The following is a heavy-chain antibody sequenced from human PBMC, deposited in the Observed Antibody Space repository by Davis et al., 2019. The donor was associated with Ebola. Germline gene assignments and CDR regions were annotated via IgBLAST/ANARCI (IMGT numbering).Heavy chain of an antibody. Sequence: PGGSLRLSCKDSGNRFNSHWIGWVRQLPGKGLEWMGIIYPGDSDTRYSPSFQGQVTISADKSISTAYLQWSSLKASDTAMYYCARGPDGGITMVREALDYWGQGTLVTVSS. CDR2: IYPGDSDT. J-gene: IGHJ4*02. CDR3: ARGPDGGITMVREALDY. CDR1: GNRFNSHW. V-gene: IGHV5-51*01. D-gene: IGHD3-10*01.